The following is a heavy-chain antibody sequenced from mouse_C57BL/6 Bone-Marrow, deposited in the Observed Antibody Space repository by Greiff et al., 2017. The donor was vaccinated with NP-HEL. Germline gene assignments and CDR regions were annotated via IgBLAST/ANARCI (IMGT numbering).Heavy chain of an antibody. Sequence: EVKLMESGAELVRPGASVKLSCTASGFNIKDDYMHWVKQRPEQGLEWIGWIDPENGDTEYASKFQGKATITADTSSNTAYLQLSSLTSEDTAVYYCTPISTGDYWGQGTTLTVSS. CDR1: GFNIKDDY. V-gene: IGHV14-4*01. J-gene: IGHJ2*01. CDR2: IDPENGDT. CDR3: TPISTGDY.